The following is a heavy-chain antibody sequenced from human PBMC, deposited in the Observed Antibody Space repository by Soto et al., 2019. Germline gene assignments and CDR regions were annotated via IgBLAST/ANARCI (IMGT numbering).Heavy chain of an antibody. CDR2: ISAYNGNT. Sequence: ASVKVSCKASGYTFTSYGISWVRQAPGQGLEWMGWISAYNGNTNYAQKLQGRVTMTTDTSTSTAYMELRGLRSDDTAVYYCARLCSSTSCYVYYYYGMDVWGQGTTVTVSS. D-gene: IGHD2-2*01. CDR1: GYTFTSYG. J-gene: IGHJ6*02. CDR3: ARLCSSTSCYVYYYYGMDV. V-gene: IGHV1-18*04.